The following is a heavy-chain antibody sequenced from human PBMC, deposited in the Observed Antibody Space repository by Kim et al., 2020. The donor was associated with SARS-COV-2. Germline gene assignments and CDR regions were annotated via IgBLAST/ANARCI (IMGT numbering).Heavy chain of an antibody. D-gene: IGHD3-16*01. CDR3: AKHWGA. J-gene: IGHJ5*02. Sequence: GGSLRLSCAXSGFTFSNYGMSWVRQAPGKGLEWVSAITGSGSGTYYADFVKGRFTISRDNSKNTLYLQMNSLRADDTALYYCAKHWGAWGQGTLVTVSS. CDR1: GFTFSNYG. V-gene: IGHV3-23*01. CDR2: ITGSGSGT.